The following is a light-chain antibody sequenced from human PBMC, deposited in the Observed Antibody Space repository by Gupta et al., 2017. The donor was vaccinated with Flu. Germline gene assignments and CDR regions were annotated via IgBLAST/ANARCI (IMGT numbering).Light chain of an antibody. CDR1: KLGDKY. CDR2: QDS. Sequence: SGDKLGDKYACWYQQKPGQSPVLVIYQDSKRPSGSPERFSGSNSGNTATLTISGTQAMDEADDYCQAWDSSTALVFGGGTKLTVL. J-gene: IGLJ2*01. CDR3: QAWDSSTALV. V-gene: IGLV3-1*01.